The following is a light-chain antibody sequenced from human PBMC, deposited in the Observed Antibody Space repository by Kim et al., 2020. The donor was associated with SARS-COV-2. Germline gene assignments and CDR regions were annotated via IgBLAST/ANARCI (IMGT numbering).Light chain of an antibody. CDR1: NIGSKN. CDR2: RDS. V-gene: IGLV3-9*01. J-gene: IGLJ3*02. CDR3: QVWDSSTAWV. Sequence: VALGQTARITCGGNNIGSKNVHWYQQKPGQAPVLVIYRDSNRPSGIPERFSGSNSGNTATLTISRAQAGDVADYYCQVWDSSTAWVFGGGTQLTVL.